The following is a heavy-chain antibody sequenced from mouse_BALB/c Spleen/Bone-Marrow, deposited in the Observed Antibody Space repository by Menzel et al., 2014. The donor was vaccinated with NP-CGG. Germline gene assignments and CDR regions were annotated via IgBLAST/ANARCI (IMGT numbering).Heavy chain of an antibody. V-gene: IGHV1S74*01. Sequence: QVQLQQSGPQLVRPGASVKISCKASGYSFTSYWMHWVKQRPGQGLEWIGMIDPSDSETRLNQMFKDKATLTVDKSSSTAYLKLTGPPSEDTAVYCSARWGSNPAWFAYWGQGTLVTVSA. CDR3: ARWGSNPAWFAY. CDR1: GYSFTSYW. D-gene: IGHD6-1*01. J-gene: IGHJ3*01. CDR2: IDPSDSET.